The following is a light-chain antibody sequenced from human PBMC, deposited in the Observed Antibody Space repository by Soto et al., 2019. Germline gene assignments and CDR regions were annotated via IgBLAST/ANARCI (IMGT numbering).Light chain of an antibody. CDR1: QDITDF. CDR3: QRYNSAPWT. J-gene: IGKJ1*01. V-gene: IGKV1-27*01. Sequence: DIQMTQSPSSLSASVGDRVTITCRASQDITDFLAWYQQKPGKIPKLLIYAASTLQSGVPSRFSGSGSGTDFTLTINSLQPEDFATYYCQRYNSAPWTFGQGTKVEIK. CDR2: AAS.